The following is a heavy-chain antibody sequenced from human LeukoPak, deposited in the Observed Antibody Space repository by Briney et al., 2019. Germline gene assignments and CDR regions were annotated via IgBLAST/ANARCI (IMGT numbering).Heavy chain of an antibody. CDR3: ARGGVDYYDSSGYFDY. CDR2: INPNSGDT. J-gene: IGHJ4*02. D-gene: IGHD3-22*01. Sequence: ASVKVSCKASGYILTGHYIHWVRQAPGQGLEWMGWINPNSGDTNYAQKFQGRVTMTRDTSISTAYMELSRLRSDDTAVYYCARGGVDYYDSSGYFDYWGQGTLVTVSS. V-gene: IGHV1-2*02. CDR1: GYILTGHY.